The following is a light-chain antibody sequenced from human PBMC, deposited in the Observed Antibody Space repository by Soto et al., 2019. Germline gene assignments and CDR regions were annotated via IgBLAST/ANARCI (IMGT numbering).Light chain of an antibody. CDR3: KQRSNWPLT. Sequence: ESVLTQSPGTLSLSPGERATLSCRASQSVSSYLAWYQQKPGQAPRLLXXDASNRATGIPARFSGSGSGTDFTLTISSLEPADFAVYYCKQRSNWPLTFGGGTKVDIK. CDR1: QSVSSY. V-gene: IGKV3-11*01. J-gene: IGKJ4*01. CDR2: DAS.